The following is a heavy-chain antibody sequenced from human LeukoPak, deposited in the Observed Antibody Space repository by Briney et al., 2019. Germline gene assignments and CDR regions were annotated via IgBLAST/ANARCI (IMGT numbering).Heavy chain of an antibody. CDR2: ISYDGSNK. V-gene: IGHV3-30*18. CDR1: GFTFSSYG. CDR3: AKDGRDGYNYPSYYFDY. J-gene: IGHJ4*02. Sequence: GGSLRLSCAASGFTFSSYGMHWVRQAPGKGLEWVAVISYDGSNKYYADSVKGRFTISRDNSKNTLYLQVNSQRAEDTAVYYCAKDGRDGYNYPSYYFDYWGQGTLVTVSS. D-gene: IGHD5-12*01.